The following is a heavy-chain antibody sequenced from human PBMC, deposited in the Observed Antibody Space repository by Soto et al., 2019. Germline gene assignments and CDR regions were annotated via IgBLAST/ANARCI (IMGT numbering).Heavy chain of an antibody. CDR2: VSGSDMST. CDR3: AKDSPASGGPQYYFEY. CDR1: GFTFSNYA. Sequence: DGALRLSCSASGFTFSNYAMSWVHHTPYKLLQFFSAVSGSDMSTYYADSVRGRFTISRDRSKYTMKRQINSMRAEDTALFYCAKDSPASGGPQYYFEYWGQGTLVTVSS. V-gene: IGHV3-23*01. J-gene: IGHJ4*02.